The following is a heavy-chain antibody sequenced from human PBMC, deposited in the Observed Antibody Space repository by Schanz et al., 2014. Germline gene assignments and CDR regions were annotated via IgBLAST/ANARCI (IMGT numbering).Heavy chain of an antibody. Sequence: QVQLQESGPGLVKPSQTLSLTCAVSGGSISSGGYTWSWIRQPPGKGLEWIGYIYYSGSTYYNPSLKGGVTISVDMSKNQFPLKLTSVTAADSAVYYCARLWGGWRIPDYWGQGTLVTVSS. J-gene: IGHJ4*02. D-gene: IGHD6-19*01. CDR3: ARLWGGWRIPDY. V-gene: IGHV4-30-4*07. CDR1: GGSISSGGYT. CDR2: IYYSGST.